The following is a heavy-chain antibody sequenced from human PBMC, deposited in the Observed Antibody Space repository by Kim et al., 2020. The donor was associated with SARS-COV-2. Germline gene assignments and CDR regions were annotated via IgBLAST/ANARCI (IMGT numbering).Heavy chain of an antibody. J-gene: IGHJ4*02. D-gene: IGHD6-13*01. CDR1: GFTFTNYA. V-gene: IGHV3-23*01. CDR2: ISSTGGST. Sequence: GGSLRLSCAASGFTFTNYAMSWVRQAPGKGLEWVSAISSTGGSTYYADSVKGRFTISRDNSKNTLYLQMDSLRAEDTALYYCAKDAVAAAVYYFDSWGQGTLVTVSS. CDR3: AKDAVAAAVYYFDS.